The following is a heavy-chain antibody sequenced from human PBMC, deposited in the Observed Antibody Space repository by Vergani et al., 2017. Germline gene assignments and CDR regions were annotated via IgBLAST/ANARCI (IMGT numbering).Heavy chain of an antibody. J-gene: IGHJ6*04. CDR2: ISAYNGNT. D-gene: IGHD2-15*01. CDR3: ARFQELGYCSGGSCYPNSLDV. CDR1: GYTFTSYG. Sequence: QVQLVQSGAEVKKPGASVKVSCKASGYTFTSYGISWVRQAPGQGLEWMGWISAYNGNTNYAQKLQGRVTMTTDTSTSTADMELRSLRSDDTAVYYCARFQELGYCSGGSCYPNSLDVWGKGTTVTVSS. V-gene: IGHV1-18*01.